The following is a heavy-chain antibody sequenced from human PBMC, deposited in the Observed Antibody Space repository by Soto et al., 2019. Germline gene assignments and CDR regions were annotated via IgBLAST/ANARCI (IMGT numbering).Heavy chain of an antibody. CDR1: GVSISSGNW. Sequence: PSETLSLTCAVSGVSISSGNWWTWVRQTPQRGLEYIGEIFHDGTANYYPSFERRVAISVDTSKNQFSLKLSSVTAADTAVYYCARAYRYCSGGSCYSSQVDNWFDPWGQGTLVTVSS. CDR3: ARAYRYCSGGSCYSSQVDNWFDP. J-gene: IGHJ5*02. D-gene: IGHD2-15*01. V-gene: IGHV4-4*02. CDR2: IFHDGTA.